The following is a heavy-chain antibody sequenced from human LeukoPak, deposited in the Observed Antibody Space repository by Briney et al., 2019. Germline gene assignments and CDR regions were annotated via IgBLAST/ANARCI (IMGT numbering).Heavy chain of an antibody. CDR1: GFTFSSYA. J-gene: IGHJ4*02. CDR2: ISYDGSNK. V-gene: IGHV3-30-3*01. CDR3: ARDRRIVVVTATNYFDY. D-gene: IGHD2-21*02. Sequence: GGSLRLSCAASGFTFSSYAMHWVRQAPGKGLEWVAVISYDGSNKYYADSVKGRFTISRDNSKNTLYLQMNSLRAEDTAVYYCARDRRIVVVTATNYFDYWGQGTLVTVSS.